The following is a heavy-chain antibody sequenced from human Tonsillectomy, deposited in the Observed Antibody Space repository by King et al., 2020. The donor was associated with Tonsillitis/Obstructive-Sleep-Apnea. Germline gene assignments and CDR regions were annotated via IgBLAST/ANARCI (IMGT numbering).Heavy chain of an antibody. V-gene: IGHV7-4-1*02. J-gene: IGHJ5*02. CDR2: INTNTGNP. CDR3: ARVGTSWGPNWFAP. Sequence: VQLVESGSELKKPGASVKVSCKASGYTFTSYGMNWVRQAPGQGLEWMGWINTNTGNPTYAQGFTGRFVFSLDTSVSTAYLQISSLKAEDTAVYYCARVGTSWGPNWFAPWGQGTLVTVSS. D-gene: IGHD2-2*01. CDR1: GYTFTSYG.